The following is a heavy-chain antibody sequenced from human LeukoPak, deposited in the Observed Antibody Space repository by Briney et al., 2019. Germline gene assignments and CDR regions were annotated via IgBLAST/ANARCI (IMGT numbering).Heavy chain of an antibody. CDR3: AKDLLYSDVWGSYRPNPLDY. Sequence: GGSLRLSCAASGLTFNSYAMSWVRQAPGKGLEWVAVISYDGSNQYYGDSVKGRFTISRDNSRNTLYLQMNSLRAEDTAVYYCAKDLLYSDVWGSYRPNPLDYWGQGTLVTVSS. D-gene: IGHD3-16*02. V-gene: IGHV3-30-3*01. CDR1: GLTFNSYA. J-gene: IGHJ4*02. CDR2: ISYDGSNQ.